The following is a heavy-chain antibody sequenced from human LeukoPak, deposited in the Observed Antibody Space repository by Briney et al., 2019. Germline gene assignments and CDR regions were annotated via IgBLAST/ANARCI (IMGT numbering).Heavy chain of an antibody. CDR2: INHSGST. J-gene: IGHJ1*01. Sequence: NPSETLSLTCAVYGGSFSGYYWSWIRQPPGKGLEWIGEINHSGSTNYNPSLKSRVTISVDTSKNQFSLKLSSVTAADTAVYYCARRAPRYCSGGSCGYFQHWGQGTLVTVSS. CDR1: GGSFSGYY. V-gene: IGHV4-34*01. D-gene: IGHD2-15*01. CDR3: ARRAPRYCSGGSCGYFQH.